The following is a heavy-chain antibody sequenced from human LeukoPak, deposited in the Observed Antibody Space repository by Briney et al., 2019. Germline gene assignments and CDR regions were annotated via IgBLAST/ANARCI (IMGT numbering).Heavy chain of an antibody. J-gene: IGHJ4*02. CDR1: GGTFSSYA. D-gene: IGHD4-11*01. CDR2: IIPIFGTA. CDR3: ARQDNTVTTGFDY. Sequence: GASVKVSCTASGGTFSSYAISWVRQAPGQGLEWMGGIIPIFGTANYAQKFQGRVTITADESTSTAYMELSSLRSEDTAVYYCARQDNTVTTGFDYWGQGTLVTVSS. V-gene: IGHV1-69*13.